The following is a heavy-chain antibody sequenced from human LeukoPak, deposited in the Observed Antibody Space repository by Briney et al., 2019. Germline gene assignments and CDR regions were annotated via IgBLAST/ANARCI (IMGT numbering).Heavy chain of an antibody. CDR3: ARDPASWTYYDSSGYYDY. D-gene: IGHD3-22*01. J-gene: IGHJ4*02. CDR2: IWYDGSNK. V-gene: IGHV3-33*01. CDR1: GFTFSTYG. Sequence: GGSLRLSCVASGFTFSTYGMHWVRQAPGKGLEWVAIIWYDGSNKYYADSVKGRFTISRDNSKNTLYLQMNSLRAEDTAVYYCARDPASWTYYDSSGYYDYWGQGTPVTVSS.